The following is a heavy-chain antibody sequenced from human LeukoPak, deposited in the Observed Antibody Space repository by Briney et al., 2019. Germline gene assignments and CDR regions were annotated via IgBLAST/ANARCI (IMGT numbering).Heavy chain of an antibody. J-gene: IGHJ4*02. Sequence: SETLSLTCTVSGDAISGSRFFWAWIRQPPGKGLEWIGSLSDRGSPKYSPSFQSRVSIFTDTAKNQLSLNLKSVTAANSAVYHFATDANYSVRSGYPSPFDFWGQGILVTVSS. CDR1: GDAISGSRFF. V-gene: IGHV4-39*07. CDR2: LSDRGSP. D-gene: IGHD5-12*01. CDR3: ATDANYSVRSGYPSPFDF.